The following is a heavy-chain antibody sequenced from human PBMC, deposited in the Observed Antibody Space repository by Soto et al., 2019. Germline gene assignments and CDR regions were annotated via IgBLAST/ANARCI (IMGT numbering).Heavy chain of an antibody. D-gene: IGHD6-13*01. CDR2: IRKDGSKT. J-gene: IGHJ3*02. V-gene: IGHV3-7*05. Sequence: GGSLRLSCAAYGFSFSSDGIPWVRQAPGKGLEWVANIRKDGSKTSYLDSVRGRFTISRDNAQSSLYLQMDSLRAEDTALYYCARDVYPGTTSLYFDAFDIWGQGTMVTVSS. CDR1: GFSFSSDG. CDR3: ARDVYPGTTSLYFDAFDI.